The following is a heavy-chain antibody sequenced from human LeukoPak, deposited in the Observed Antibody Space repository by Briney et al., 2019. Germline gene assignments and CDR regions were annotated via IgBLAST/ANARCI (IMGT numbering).Heavy chain of an antibody. CDR2: IRYDGSNK. V-gene: IGHV3-30*02. D-gene: IGHD3-3*01. CDR3: AKVNTIFGVVIKFDP. CDR1: GFTFSSYG. Sequence: PGGSLRLSCAASGFTFSSYGMHWVRQAPGKGLEWLAFIRYDGSNKYYADSVKGRFTISIDNSKNTLYLQMNSLRAEDTAVYYCAKVNTIFGVVIKFDPWGQGTLVTVSS. J-gene: IGHJ5*02.